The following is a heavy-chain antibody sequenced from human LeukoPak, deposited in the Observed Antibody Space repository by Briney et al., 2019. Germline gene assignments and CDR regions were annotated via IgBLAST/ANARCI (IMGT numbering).Heavy chain of an antibody. CDR2: VYYAGIT. CDR1: GDSIGTYY. CDR3: ARQGYKSGWYHTFDF. Sequence: KTSETLSLTCTVSGDSIGTYYWSWIRRPPGKGLEWIGHVYYAGITDYNPSLQSRVTISVDPSRNQLSLKLNSVTAADTAVYYCARQGYKSGWYHTFDFWGPGTQVIVSS. D-gene: IGHD6-19*01. V-gene: IGHV4-59*01. J-gene: IGHJ4*02.